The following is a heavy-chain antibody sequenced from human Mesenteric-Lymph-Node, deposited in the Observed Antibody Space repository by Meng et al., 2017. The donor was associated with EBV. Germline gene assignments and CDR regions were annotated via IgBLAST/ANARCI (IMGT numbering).Heavy chain of an antibody. J-gene: IGHJ4*02. D-gene: IGHD3-10*01. V-gene: IGHV4-4*02. CDR3: ARFQRFGDFD. Sequence: QVELREAGPGLVKPSGTLSLTCAVSGASISSDNWWSWVRQPPGKGLEWIGEIYHSGSTNYNPSLKSRVTISVDKSKRQFSLKLTSVTAADTAVYHCARFQRFGDFDWGQGTLVTVSS. CDR2: IYHSGST. CDR1: GASISSDNW.